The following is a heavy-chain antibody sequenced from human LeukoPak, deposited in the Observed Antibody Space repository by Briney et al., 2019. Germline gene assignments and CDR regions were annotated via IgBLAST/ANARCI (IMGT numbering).Heavy chain of an antibody. CDR1: GYTFTGYY. J-gene: IGHJ5*02. Sequence: ASVKVSCKASGYTFTGYYMHWVRQAPGRGLEWMAWINPNSGGTNYAQKFQGRVTVTRDTSISTAYMELSSLRSEDTAVYYCARARLQKRNWFDPWGQGTLVTVSS. CDR2: INPNSGGT. CDR3: ARARLQKRNWFDP. D-gene: IGHD4-11*01. V-gene: IGHV1-2*02.